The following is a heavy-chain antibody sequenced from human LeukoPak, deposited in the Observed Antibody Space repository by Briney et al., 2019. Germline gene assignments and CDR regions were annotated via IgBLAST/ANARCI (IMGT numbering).Heavy chain of an antibody. V-gene: IGHV4-39*01. J-gene: IGHJ4*02. CDR1: GGSIRSSYYY. D-gene: IGHD3-9*01. Sequence: PSQTLSLTCTVSGGSIRSSYYYWGWIRQPPGKGLEWIGSIYDSGSTYYNPSLKSRVTISVDTSKNQFSLKLNSVTAADTAVYYCAARDVLTGLHDYWGQGTLVTVSS. CDR3: AARDVLTGLHDY. CDR2: IYDSGST.